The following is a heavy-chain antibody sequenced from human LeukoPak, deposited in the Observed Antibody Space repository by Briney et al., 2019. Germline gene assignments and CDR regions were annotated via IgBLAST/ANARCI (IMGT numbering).Heavy chain of an antibody. CDR1: GGTFSSHT. CDR2: VIPMFGSA. D-gene: IGHD5-24*01. Sequence: GASVKVSCKTSGGTFSSHTINWVRQAPGQGLEWMGGVIPMFGSAEYTQKFQGRVTITTNHSTNTAYMELRSLRYEDTAMYYCARGGTATWLQLTGFYSFDVWGQGTMVTVSS. CDR3: ARGGTATWLQLTGFYSFDV. V-gene: IGHV1-69*05. J-gene: IGHJ3*01.